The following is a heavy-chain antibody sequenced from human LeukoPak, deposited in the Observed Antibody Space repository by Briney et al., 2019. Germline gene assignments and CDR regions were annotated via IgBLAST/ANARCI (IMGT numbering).Heavy chain of an antibody. V-gene: IGHV4-30-2*01. J-gene: IGHJ5*02. CDR1: GGSISSGGYS. CDR3: ARGREYYDSSGSLGANWFDP. CDR2: IYHSGST. D-gene: IGHD3-22*01. Sequence: SSETLSLTCAVSGGSISSGGYSWSWIRQPPGKGLEWIGYIYHSGSTYYNPSLKSRVTISVDRSKNQFSLKLSSVTAADTAVYYCARGREYYDSSGSLGANWFDPWGPGTLVTVSS.